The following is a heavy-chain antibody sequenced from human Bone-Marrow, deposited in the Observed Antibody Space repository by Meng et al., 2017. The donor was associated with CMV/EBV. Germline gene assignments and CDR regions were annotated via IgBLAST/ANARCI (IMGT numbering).Heavy chain of an antibody. V-gene: IGHV1-69*04. Sequence: SVKVSCKASGGTFSSYTISWVRQAPGQGLEWMGRIIPILGIANYAQKFQGRVTITADKSTSTAYMELSSLRSEDTAVYYCARDGGDDFWSGFDYWGQGTLVTSPQ. D-gene: IGHD3-3*01. CDR2: IIPILGIA. CDR3: ARDGGDDFWSGFDY. J-gene: IGHJ4*02. CDR1: GGTFSSYT.